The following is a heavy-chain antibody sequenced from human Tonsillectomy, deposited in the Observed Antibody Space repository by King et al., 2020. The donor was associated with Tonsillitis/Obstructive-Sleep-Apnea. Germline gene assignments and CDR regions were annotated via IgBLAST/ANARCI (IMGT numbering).Heavy chain of an antibody. CDR3: ARQIGHYDILTGYSQNWFDP. V-gene: IGHV4-39*01. J-gene: IGHJ5*02. Sequence: QLQESGPGLVKPSETLSLTCTVSGGSISSYSDYWGWTRQPPGKGLEWIGNIYYSGSTYYSPSLKSRVTISVDTSKNQFSLKLTSMTAADTAVYYCARQIGHYDILTGYSQNWFDPWGQGTLVTVSS. D-gene: IGHD3-9*01. CDR1: GGSISSYSDY. CDR2: IYYSGST.